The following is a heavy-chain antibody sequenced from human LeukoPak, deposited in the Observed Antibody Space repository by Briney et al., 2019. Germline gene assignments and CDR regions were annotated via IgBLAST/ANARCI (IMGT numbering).Heavy chain of an antibody. CDR1: GGSISSGGYY. CDR2: IYYSGST. Sequence: SETLSLTCTVSGGSISSGGYYWSWIRQPPGEGLEWIGYIYYSGSTYYHPSLKSRVTISLDTSKNQFSLKLSSVTAADTAVYYCARGTTVATSFHFDYWGQGTLVTVSS. J-gene: IGHJ4*02. V-gene: IGHV4-30-4*01. D-gene: IGHD4-17*01. CDR3: ARGTTVATSFHFDY.